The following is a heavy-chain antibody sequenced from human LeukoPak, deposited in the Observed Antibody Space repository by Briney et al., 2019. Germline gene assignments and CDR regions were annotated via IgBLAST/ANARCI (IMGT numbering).Heavy chain of an antibody. D-gene: IGHD4-11*01. V-gene: IGHV4-59*08. Sequence: SDTLSLTCTLSGRSISSYYWTWIRQLPGRGLEWIGYIYNSGITNYNPSLKSRVTVLVDPSKNQFSLGLTSVTAADTAVYYCARSVPSLDYLFDSWGHGTLVTVSS. CDR1: GRSISSYY. CDR2: IYNSGIT. CDR3: ARSVPSLDYLFDS. J-gene: IGHJ5*01.